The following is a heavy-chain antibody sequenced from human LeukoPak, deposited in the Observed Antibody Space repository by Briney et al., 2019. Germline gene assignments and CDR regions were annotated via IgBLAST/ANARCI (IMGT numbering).Heavy chain of an antibody. D-gene: IGHD6-13*01. J-gene: IGHJ4*02. CDR2: ISGGGDTT. V-gene: IGHV3-23*01. CDR1: GFTFSSSP. CDR3: AKGGYSSSWYCLDY. Sequence: GRSLRLSCAASGFTFSSSPMNWVRQAPGKGLEWVSGISGGGDTTFYADSVKGRFTMSRDNSKNTLYLQMNSLRAEDTAVYYCAKGGYSSSWYCLDYWGQGTLVTVSS.